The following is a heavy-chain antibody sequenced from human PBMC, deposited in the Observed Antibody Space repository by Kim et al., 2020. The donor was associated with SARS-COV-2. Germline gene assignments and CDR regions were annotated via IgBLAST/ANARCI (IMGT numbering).Heavy chain of an antibody. V-gene: IGHV3-30-3*01. CDR3: SRANARDSRPKFDF. CDR1: GFTFSNYA. CDR2: ISDDGSNK. J-gene: IGHJ4*02. Sequence: GGSLRLSCAASGFTFSNYAMHWVRQAPGKGLEWVAVISDDGSNKYSADSVKGRFTISRDNSRSTLYLHMNRLRSDDTALYYCSRANARDSRPKFDFGAQGTLVTVPS. D-gene: IGHD7-27*01.